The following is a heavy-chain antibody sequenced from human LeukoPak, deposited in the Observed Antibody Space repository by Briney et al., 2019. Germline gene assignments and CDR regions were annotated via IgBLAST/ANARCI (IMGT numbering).Heavy chain of an antibody. CDR1: GHTFTTYG. D-gene: IGHD3-10*01. Sequence: ASVKVSCKASGHTFTTYGISWVRQAPGQGLEWMGWISAYNGNTKYAEKVQGRVTMTTDTSTSTAYMELRSLRSDDTAMYYCARDPVWFGENTGHYFDHWGQGTLVTVSS. J-gene: IGHJ4*02. CDR3: ARDPVWFGENTGHYFDH. CDR2: ISAYNGNT. V-gene: IGHV1-18*01.